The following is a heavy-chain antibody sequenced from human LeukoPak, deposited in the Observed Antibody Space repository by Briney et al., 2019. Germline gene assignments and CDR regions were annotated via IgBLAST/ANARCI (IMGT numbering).Heavy chain of an antibody. CDR1: GGSIRSYY. CDR2: IYHSGST. D-gene: IGHD2-21*01. CDR3: ARGGEGLPYDY. Sequence: SETLSLTCTVSGGSIRSYYWSWIRQPPGKGLEWIGYIYHSGSTYYNPSLKSRVTISVDRSKNQFSLKLSSVTAADTAVYYCARGGEGLPYDYWGQGTLVTVSS. V-gene: IGHV4-59*12. J-gene: IGHJ4*02.